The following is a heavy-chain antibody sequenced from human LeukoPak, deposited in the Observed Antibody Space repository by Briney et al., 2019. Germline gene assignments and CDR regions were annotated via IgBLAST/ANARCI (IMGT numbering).Heavy chain of an antibody. V-gene: IGHV3-21*01. CDR2: ISSSSSYI. CDR3: ARVAGIAAAVDP. CDR1: GFTFSSYS. J-gene: IGHJ5*02. Sequence: GGSLRLSCAASGFTFSSYSMNWVRQAPGKGLEWVSSISSSSSYIYYADSVKGRFTISRDNAKNSLYLQMNSLRAEDTAVYYCARVAGIAAAVDPWGQGTLVTASS. D-gene: IGHD6-13*01.